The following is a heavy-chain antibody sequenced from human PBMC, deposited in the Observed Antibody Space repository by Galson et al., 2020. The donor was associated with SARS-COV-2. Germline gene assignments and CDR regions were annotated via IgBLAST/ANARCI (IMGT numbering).Heavy chain of an antibody. Sequence: HGESLKISCKASGYSFTNYWISWLRQKPGKGLAWVGRLDPSDSYTSYSPSFQGHVTISVDKSITTAYLQWSSLKASDTAIYYCARHREAARPSYSHWGQGTLVTVSS. D-gene: IGHD6-6*01. CDR3: ARHREAARPSYSH. J-gene: IGHJ4*02. CDR1: GYSFTNYW. V-gene: IGHV5-10-1*01. CDR2: LDPSDSYT.